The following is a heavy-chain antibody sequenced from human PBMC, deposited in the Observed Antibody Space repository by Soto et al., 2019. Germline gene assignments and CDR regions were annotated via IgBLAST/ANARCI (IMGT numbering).Heavy chain of an antibody. CDR2: ISLYSDGT. Sequence: QVQLVQSGGEVKRPGASVKVSCKTSGYTFSNYGITWVRQAPGQPLEWLGWISLYSDGTNYAQKFQGRVTMTRDTSINTAYMELSSLTSDDTAFYYCARGVTAGVDYWGQGTLVTVSS. V-gene: IGHV1-18*01. J-gene: IGHJ4*02. D-gene: IGHD1-26*01. CDR1: GYTFSNYG. CDR3: ARGVTAGVDY.